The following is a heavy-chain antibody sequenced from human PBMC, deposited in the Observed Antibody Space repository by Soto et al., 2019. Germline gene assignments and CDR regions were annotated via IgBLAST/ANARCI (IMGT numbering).Heavy chain of an antibody. V-gene: IGHV3-7*01. Sequence: DLAKSGGGLVHPGGSLRLSCAASGFTFSSYWMNWVRQAPGKGLEWVANIDEDGSEYNDAESVRGRFIISRDNAKNTLYLQMNSLRAADTAVYYCARTGDGHHDFLDYWGQGILVSVSS. CDR3: ARTGDGHHDFLDY. D-gene: IGHD1-1*01. CDR2: IDEDGSEY. CDR1: GFTFSSYW. J-gene: IGHJ4*02.